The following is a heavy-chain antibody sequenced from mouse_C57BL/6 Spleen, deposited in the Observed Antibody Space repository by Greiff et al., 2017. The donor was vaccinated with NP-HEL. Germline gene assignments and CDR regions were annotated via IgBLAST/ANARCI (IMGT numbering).Heavy chain of an antibody. V-gene: IGHV1-39*01. CDR1: GYSFTDYN. J-gene: IGHJ1*03. D-gene: IGHD6-1*01. CDR2: INPNYGTT. CDR3: ARGPPHPSTRDFDV. Sequence: VHVKQSGPELVKPGASVKISCKASGYSFTDYNMNWVKQSNGKSLEWIGVINPNYGTTSYNQKFKGKATLTVDQSSSTAYMQLNSLTSEDSAVYYCARGPPHPSTRDFDVWGTGTTVTVSS.